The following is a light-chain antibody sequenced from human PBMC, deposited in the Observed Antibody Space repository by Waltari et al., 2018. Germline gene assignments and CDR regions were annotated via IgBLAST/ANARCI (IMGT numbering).Light chain of an antibody. CDR2: SDD. CDR3: QAWDDTTVV. J-gene: IGLJ2*01. CDR1: GLGDKL. V-gene: IGLV3-1*01. Sequence: SYELTQPPSVSVSPGQTATITCSGDGLGDKLVWWYQQKPGQSPVAVIYSDDKRPSGIPERFSGSNSGNTATLTIGGTQTTDEGDYYCQAWDDTTVVFGAGTKVTV.